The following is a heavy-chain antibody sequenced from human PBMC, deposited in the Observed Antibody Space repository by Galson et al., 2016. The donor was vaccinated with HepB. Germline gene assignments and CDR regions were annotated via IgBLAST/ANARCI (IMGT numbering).Heavy chain of an antibody. V-gene: IGHV1-69*06. Sequence: SVKVSCKASGGTFSTYGLSWVRQAPGQGLEWMGGIIPIFETTNYAQKFQDRVTVTADKVTNIAYMELSGLRSEDTAVYYCAREGRYGSGSPGHYYYMDVWGKGTTVTVSS. CDR2: IIPIFETT. CDR3: AREGRYGSGSPGHYYYMDV. CDR1: GGTFSTYG. J-gene: IGHJ6*03. D-gene: IGHD3-10*01.